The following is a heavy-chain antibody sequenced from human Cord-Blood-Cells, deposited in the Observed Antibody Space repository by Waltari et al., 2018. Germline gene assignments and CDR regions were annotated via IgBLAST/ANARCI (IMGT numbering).Heavy chain of an antibody. CDR1: GGSISSSSYY. D-gene: IGHD3-22*01. J-gene: IGHJ5*02. V-gene: IGHV4-39*01. CDR3: ARASAYYYDSSGYYWFDP. Sequence: QLQLQESGPGLVKPSETLSLTCTVSGGSISSSSYYWGLIHQPPGKGLEWIGSIYYSGSTYYNPSLKSRVTISVDTSKNQFSLKLSSVTAADTAVYYCARASAYYYDSSGYYWFDPWGQGTLVTVSS. CDR2: IYYSGST.